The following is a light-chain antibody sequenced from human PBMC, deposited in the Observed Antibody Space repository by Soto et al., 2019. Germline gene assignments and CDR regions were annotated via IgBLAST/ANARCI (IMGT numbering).Light chain of an antibody. J-gene: IGKJ5*01. V-gene: IGKV1-5*01. CDR1: QSISVS. CDR2: DAS. Sequence: IQMTQSPSTLSSSVGDTVTLTCRASQSISVSLAWYQKKPGKAPNLLIYDASTLQGGVPSRFSGSGSGTDLTLTMSRLETEDFAPYYCQQYGSSAPITFGQGTRLEIK. CDR3: QQYGSSAPIT.